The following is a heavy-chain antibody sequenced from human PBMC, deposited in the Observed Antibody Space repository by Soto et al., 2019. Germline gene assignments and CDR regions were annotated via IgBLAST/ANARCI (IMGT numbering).Heavy chain of an antibody. CDR1: GGSFSAYS. J-gene: IGHJ3*02. CDR2: INHSGCT. V-gene: IGHV4-34*02. D-gene: IGHD4-17*01. CDR3: ARASTVTNFDI. Sequence: QVQLQQWGAGLLKPSETLSRTCAVYGGSFSAYSWTWIRQPPGKGLEWIGEINHSGCTNYNPSRKSRVTISGDTSKNQFSLKLNSVTAADTAVYYCARASTVTNFDIWDQGTMVTVSS.